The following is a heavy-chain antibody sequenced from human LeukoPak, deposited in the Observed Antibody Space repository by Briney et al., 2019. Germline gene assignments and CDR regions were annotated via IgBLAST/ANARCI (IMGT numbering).Heavy chain of an antibody. Sequence: PSETLSLTCTVSGGSISSYYWSWIRQPAGKGLEWIGRIYTSGSINYNPSLKSRVTMSVDTSKNQFSLKPSSVTAADTAVYYCARPISPGAADAFDIWGQGTMVTVSS. D-gene: IGHD1-26*01. J-gene: IGHJ3*02. V-gene: IGHV4-4*07. CDR2: IYTSGSI. CDR3: ARPISPGAADAFDI. CDR1: GGSISSYY.